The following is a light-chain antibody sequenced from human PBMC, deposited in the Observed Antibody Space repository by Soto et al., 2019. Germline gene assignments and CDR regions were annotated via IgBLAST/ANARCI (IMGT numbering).Light chain of an antibody. V-gene: IGKV1-9*01. CDR2: AAS. CDR1: QGISSY. Sequence: IQLTQSPSSLSASVGDRVTITCRASQGISSYLAWYQQKPGKAPKLLIYAASTLQSGVPSRFSGSGSGTAFTLTISSLQPEDFATYYCQQLNSYPRYTFGQGTKLEI. CDR3: QQLNSYPRYT. J-gene: IGKJ2*01.